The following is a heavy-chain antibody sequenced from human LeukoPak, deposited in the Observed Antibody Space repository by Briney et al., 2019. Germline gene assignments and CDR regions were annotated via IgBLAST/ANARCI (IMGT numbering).Heavy chain of an antibody. CDR3: ARDRSGDAKWYYFDY. V-gene: IGHV4-30-4*01. J-gene: IGHJ4*02. CDR1: GDSISSGDYY. D-gene: IGHD2-15*01. Sequence: PSQTLSLTCTVSGDSISSGDYYWSWIRQPPGKGLEWIGEIYHSGSTNYNPSLKSRVTISVDKSKNQFSLKLSSVTAADTAVYYCARDRSGDAKWYYFDYWGQGTLVTVSS. CDR2: IYHSGST.